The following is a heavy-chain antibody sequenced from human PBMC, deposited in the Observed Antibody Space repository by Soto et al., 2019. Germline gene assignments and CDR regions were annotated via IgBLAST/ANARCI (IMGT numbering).Heavy chain of an antibody. CDR2: ISYDGSNK. V-gene: IGHV3-30*18. CDR3: AKDPRGWQLLYLVGWFDP. CDR1: GFTFSSYG. Sequence: QVQLVESGGGVVQPGRSLRLSCAASGFTFSSYGMHWVRQAPGKGLEWVAVISYDGSNKYYADSVKGRFTISRDNSKNTLYLQMNSLRAEDTAVYYCAKDPRGWQLLYLVGWFDPWGQGTLVTVSS. D-gene: IGHD2-15*01. J-gene: IGHJ5*02.